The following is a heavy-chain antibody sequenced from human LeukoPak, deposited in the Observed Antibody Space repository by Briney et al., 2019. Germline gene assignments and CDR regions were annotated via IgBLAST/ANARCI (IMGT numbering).Heavy chain of an antibody. CDR1: GFTFSSYA. Sequence: PGGSLRLSCAASGFTFSSYAMSWVRQAPGKGLEWVSAISGSGGSTYYADPVKGRFTISRDNSKNTLYLQMNRLRAEDTAVYYCAKERVYDSSGYPLPFDYWGQGTLVTVSS. CDR3: AKERVYDSSGYPLPFDY. J-gene: IGHJ4*02. V-gene: IGHV3-23*01. D-gene: IGHD3-22*01. CDR2: ISGSGGST.